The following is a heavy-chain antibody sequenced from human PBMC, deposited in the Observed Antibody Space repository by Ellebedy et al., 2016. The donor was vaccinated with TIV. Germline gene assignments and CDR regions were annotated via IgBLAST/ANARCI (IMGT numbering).Heavy chain of an antibody. Sequence: SETLSLXXNVSGGSIRSDTNYWGWVRQSPGKGLEWIGSIYYSGSTYKSPSLNSRLSMSVDRARNQFSLKLTSLTAADTAVYYCARGDPDSSNYHRFDPWGQGTLVTVSS. CDR1: GGSIRSDTNY. CDR3: ARGDPDSSNYHRFDP. D-gene: IGHD2-2*01. CDR2: IYYSGST. V-gene: IGHV4-39*07. J-gene: IGHJ5*02.